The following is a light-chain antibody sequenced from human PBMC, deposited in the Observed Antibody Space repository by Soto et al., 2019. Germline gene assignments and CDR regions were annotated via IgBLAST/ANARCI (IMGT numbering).Light chain of an antibody. CDR3: SSYTGSSTFV. V-gene: IGLV2-14*01. Sequence: QSALTQPASVSGSPGQSITISCTGTSSDVGGYDYDSWYQQLPGKAPKLLIYDVNNRPSGVSHRFSGSKSGNTASLTISGLPAEDKADYYCSSYTGSSTFVFGSGTKLTVL. J-gene: IGLJ1*01. CDR2: DVN. CDR1: SSDVGGYDY.